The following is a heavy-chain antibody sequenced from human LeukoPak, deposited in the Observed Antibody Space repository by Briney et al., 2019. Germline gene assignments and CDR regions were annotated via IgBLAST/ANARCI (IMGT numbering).Heavy chain of an antibody. Sequence: NPSETLSLTCTVSGGSISSGNHFWGWIRQPPGKGLEWIGIIYYSGRTYYNPSLKSRVTISVDTSKNQFSLKLNSVTAADTAVYYCARDSGGAGGAAFDYWGQGTLVTVSS. CDR2: IYYSGRT. CDR1: GGSISSGNHF. V-gene: IGHV4-39*02. J-gene: IGHJ4*02. D-gene: IGHD6-19*01. CDR3: ARDSGGAGGAAFDY.